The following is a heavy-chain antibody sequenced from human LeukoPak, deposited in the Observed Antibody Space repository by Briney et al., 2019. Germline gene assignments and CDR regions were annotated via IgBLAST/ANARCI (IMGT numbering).Heavy chain of an antibody. V-gene: IGHV3-66*03. Sequence: GGSLRLSCAASGFSVSSTYMSSVGQALAKGLHWVSLIDTSGSTFYADSVMGRFTISRDNSKNTLFLQMNSLRAEDSAVYYCTRDRAGTQSWVEFDLWGQGTLVTVSS. CDR3: TRDRAGTQSWVEFDL. J-gene: IGHJ5*02. D-gene: IGHD3-10*01. CDR2: IDTSGST. CDR1: GFSVSSTY.